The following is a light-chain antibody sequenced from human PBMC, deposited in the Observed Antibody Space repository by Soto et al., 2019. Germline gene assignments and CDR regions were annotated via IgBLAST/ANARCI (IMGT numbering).Light chain of an antibody. Sequence: QSVLTQPPSASGSPGQSVTISCTGTKNDVGFYDFVSWYQHHPGKAPRLIIYEVVQRPSGVPDRFSGSKSGNTASLTISGLQAEDEADYSCCSYAGRSTYYVFGTGTKVTVL. CDR1: KNDVGFYDF. CDR3: CSYAGRSTYYV. V-gene: IGLV2-8*01. J-gene: IGLJ1*01. CDR2: EVV.